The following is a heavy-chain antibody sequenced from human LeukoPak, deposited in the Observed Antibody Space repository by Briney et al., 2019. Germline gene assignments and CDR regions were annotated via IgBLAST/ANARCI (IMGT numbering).Heavy chain of an antibody. CDR2: IYTSGST. CDR1: GGSISSGSYY. Sequence: SETLSLTCTVSGGSISSGSYYWSWIRQPAGKGLEWIGRIYTSGSTNYNPSLKSRVTISVDTSKNQFSLKLSSVTAADTAVYYCARELLEWLFSYFDYWGQGTLVTVSS. J-gene: IGHJ4*02. D-gene: IGHD3-3*01. CDR3: ARELLEWLFSYFDY. V-gene: IGHV4-61*02.